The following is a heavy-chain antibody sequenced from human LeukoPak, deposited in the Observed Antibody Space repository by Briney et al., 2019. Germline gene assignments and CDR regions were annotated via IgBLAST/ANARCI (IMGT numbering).Heavy chain of an antibody. CDR1: GGSISSSSYY. CDR2: IYYSGST. J-gene: IGHJ5*02. V-gene: IGHV4-39*01. D-gene: IGHD1-26*01. CDR3: ARNYSGSYSFIWRPNNWFDP. Sequence: SETLSLTCTVSGGSISSSSYYWGWIRQPPGKGLEWIWSIYYSGSTYYNPSLKSRVTISVDTSKNQFSLKLSSETAADTAVYYCARNYSGSYSFIWRPNNWFDPWGQGTLVTVSS.